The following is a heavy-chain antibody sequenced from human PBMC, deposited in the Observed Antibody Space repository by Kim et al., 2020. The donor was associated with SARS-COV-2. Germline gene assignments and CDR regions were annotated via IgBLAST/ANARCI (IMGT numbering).Heavy chain of an antibody. CDR2: ISSNGGST. V-gene: IGHV3-64D*09. D-gene: IGHD5-18*01. CDR1: GFTFSSYA. J-gene: IGHJ4*02. Sequence: GGSLRLSCSASGFTFSSYAMHWVRQAPGKGLEYVSAISSNGGSTYYADSVKGRFTISRDNSKNTLYLQMSSLRAEDTAVYYCVKDRVDTAMVMRGRTIDYWGQGTLVTVSS. CDR3: VKDRVDTAMVMRGRTIDY.